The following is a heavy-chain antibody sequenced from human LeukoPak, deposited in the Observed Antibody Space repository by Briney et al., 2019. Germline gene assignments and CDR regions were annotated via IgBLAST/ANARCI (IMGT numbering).Heavy chain of an antibody. CDR2: INQDGSEK. J-gene: IGHJ4*02. CDR1: GFTFSSYG. V-gene: IGHV3-7*03. Sequence: GGSLRLSCAASGFTFSSYGMHWVRQAPGKGLEWVANINQDGSEKYYVDSVKGRFTISRDNAKNSLYLQMNSLRAEDTAVYYCARGFKYFDYWGQGTLVTVSS. CDR3: ARGFKYFDY.